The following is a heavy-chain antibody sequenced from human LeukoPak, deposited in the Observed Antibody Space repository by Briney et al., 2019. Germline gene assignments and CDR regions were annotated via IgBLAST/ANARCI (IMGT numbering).Heavy chain of an antibody. D-gene: IGHD3-10*01. CDR1: GFTVSSNY. V-gene: IGHV3-53*01. J-gene: IGHJ4*02. CDR2: IYSGGST. Sequence: GGSLRLSCAASGFTVSSNYMSWVRQAPGKGLEWVSVIYSGGSTYYADSVKGRFTISRDNSKNTLYLQMNSLRAEDTAVYSCARINRGVDFDYWGQGTLVTVSS. CDR3: ARINRGVDFDY.